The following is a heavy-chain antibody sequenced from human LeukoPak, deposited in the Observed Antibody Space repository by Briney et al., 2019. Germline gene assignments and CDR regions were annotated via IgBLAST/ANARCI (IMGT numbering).Heavy chain of an antibody. Sequence: GRSLRLSCAASGFTFSSYGMHWVRQAPGKGLEWVAVIWYDGSNKYYADSVKGRFTISRDNSKNTLYLQMNSLRAEDTAVYYCAKDRDRVKQLVYDYWGQGTLVTVSS. V-gene: IGHV3-33*06. D-gene: IGHD6-6*01. J-gene: IGHJ4*02. CDR3: AKDRDRVKQLVYDY. CDR2: IWYDGSNK. CDR1: GFTFSSYG.